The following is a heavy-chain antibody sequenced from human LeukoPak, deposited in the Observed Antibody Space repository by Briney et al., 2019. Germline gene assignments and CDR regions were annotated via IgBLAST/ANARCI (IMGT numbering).Heavy chain of an antibody. D-gene: IGHD6-13*01. CDR1: GGTFSSYA. Sequence: ASVKVSCKASGGTFSSYAMSWVRQAPGQGLEWMGRITPILGIANYAQKFQGRVTITADKSTSTAYMELSSLRSEDTAVYYCARSSSSFNWFDPWGQGTLITVSS. CDR2: ITPILGIA. J-gene: IGHJ5*02. V-gene: IGHV1-69*04. CDR3: ARSSSSFNWFDP.